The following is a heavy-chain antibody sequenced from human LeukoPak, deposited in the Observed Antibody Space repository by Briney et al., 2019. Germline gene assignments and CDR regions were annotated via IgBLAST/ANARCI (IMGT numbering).Heavy chain of an antibody. J-gene: IGHJ5*02. D-gene: IGHD3-22*01. Sequence: SETLSLTCAVYGGSFSGYYWSWIRQPPGKGLEWIGYIYYSGSTYYNPSLKSRVTISVDTSKNQFSLKLSSVTAADTAVYYCARHNYYDSSGFAGNWFDPWGQGTLVTVSS. CDR3: ARHNYYDSSGFAGNWFDP. CDR1: GGSFSGYY. CDR2: IYYSGST. V-gene: IGHV4-34*09.